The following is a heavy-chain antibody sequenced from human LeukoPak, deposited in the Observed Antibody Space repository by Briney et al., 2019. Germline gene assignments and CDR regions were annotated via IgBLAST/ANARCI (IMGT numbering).Heavy chain of an antibody. CDR2: IFPSGGEI. CDR1: GFTFSTFA. D-gene: IGHD3-10*01. V-gene: IGHV3-23*01. CDR3: AGARVWFGTLGYFDY. J-gene: IGHJ4*02. Sequence: GGSLRLSCAASGFTFSTFAMIWVRQPPGKGLEWVSSIFPSGGEIHYADSVRGRFTISRDNSKNTLYLQMNSLRSEDTAVYSCAGARVWFGTLGYFDYWGQGTLVTVSS.